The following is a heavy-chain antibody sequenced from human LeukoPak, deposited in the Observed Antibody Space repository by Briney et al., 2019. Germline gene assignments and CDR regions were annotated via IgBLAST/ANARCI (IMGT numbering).Heavy chain of an antibody. CDR2: ISKDGSNK. V-gene: IGHV3-30-3*01. D-gene: IGHD6-19*01. Sequence: GGSLRLSCAASGFTFSRYAMHWVRQAPGQGLEWVAVISKDGSNKCYADSVKGRFTISRDNSKNTLYLQMDSLRAEDTAVYYCARDFAWLADYWGEGNLVTVSS. CDR1: GFTFSRYA. CDR3: ARDFAWLADY. J-gene: IGHJ4*02.